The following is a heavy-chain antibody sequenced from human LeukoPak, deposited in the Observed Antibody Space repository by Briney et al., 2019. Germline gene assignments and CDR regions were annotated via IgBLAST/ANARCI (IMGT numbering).Heavy chain of an antibody. CDR2: INHSGDS. Sequence: ASETLSLTCAVYGGSFSGYYWSWIRQPPGKGLEWIGEINHSGDSTYNPSFKSRVTISVDTSKNQFSLKLSSVTAADTAVYYCARASITYYYYYYMGVWGKGTTVTVSS. CDR1: GGSFSGYY. D-gene: IGHD1-14*01. J-gene: IGHJ6*03. V-gene: IGHV4-34*01. CDR3: ARASITYYYYYYMGV.